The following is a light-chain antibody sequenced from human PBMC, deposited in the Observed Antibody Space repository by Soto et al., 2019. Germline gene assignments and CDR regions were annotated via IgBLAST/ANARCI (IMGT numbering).Light chain of an antibody. CDR1: QRTGRN. Sequence: DIQMTQSPSSLSASVGDRVTITCRASQRTGRNLNWYQQQPGKAPNLLIYTTSNLERGVPSRFSGSGSGTDFTLTISSLQPEDVATYFCQQGYSRPRTFGQGTKVDIK. CDR2: TTS. V-gene: IGKV1-39*01. J-gene: IGKJ1*01. CDR3: QQGYSRPRT.